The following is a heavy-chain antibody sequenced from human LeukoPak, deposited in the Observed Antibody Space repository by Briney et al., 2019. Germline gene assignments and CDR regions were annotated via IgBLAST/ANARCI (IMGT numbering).Heavy chain of an antibody. CDR3: ARVGSIVAVAGTDY. CDR1: GGTFSSYA. J-gene: IGHJ4*02. CDR2: IIPILGIA. Sequence: SVKVSCKASGGTFSSYAISWVRQAPGQGLEWMGRIIPILGIANYAQKFQGRVTITADKSTSTAYMELSSLRSEDTAVYYCARVGSIVAVAGTDYWGQGTLVTVSS. D-gene: IGHD6-19*01. V-gene: IGHV1-69*04.